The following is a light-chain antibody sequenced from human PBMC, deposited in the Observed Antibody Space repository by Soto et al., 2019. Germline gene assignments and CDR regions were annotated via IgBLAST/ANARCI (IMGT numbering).Light chain of an antibody. J-gene: IGKJ4*01. Sequence: DIPMTQSPSSLSASVGDRVTITRQASQDISNYLNWYQQKPGKAPKLLIYDASNLETGVPSRFSGSGSGTDFTFTISSLQPEDIATYYCQQYDNLPATFGGGTKVEIK. V-gene: IGKV1-33*01. CDR3: QQYDNLPAT. CDR2: DAS. CDR1: QDISNY.